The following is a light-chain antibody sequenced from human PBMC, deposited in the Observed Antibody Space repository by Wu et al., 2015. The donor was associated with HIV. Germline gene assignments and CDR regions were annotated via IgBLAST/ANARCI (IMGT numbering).Light chain of an antibody. CDR1: QSVSSY. J-gene: IGKJ1*01. CDR3: QQYGSSPGT. CDR2: GAS. Sequence: EIVLTQSPATLSLSPGERATLSCRASQSVSSYLAWYQQKPGQAPRLLIYGASSRATGIPDRFSGSGSGTDFTLTISRLEPEDFAVYYCQQYGSSPGTFGQGTKGGNQT. V-gene: IGKV3-20*01.